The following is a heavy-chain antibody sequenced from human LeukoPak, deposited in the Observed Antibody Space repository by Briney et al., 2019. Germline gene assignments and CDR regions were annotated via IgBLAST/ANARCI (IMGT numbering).Heavy chain of an antibody. CDR3: ARVRVSSWSIDY. Sequence: GGSLRLSCAASGFTFSSYSMNWVRQAPGKGLEWVSSISSSSSYIYYADSVKGRFTIPRDNAKNSLYLQMNSLRAEDTAVYYCARVRVSSWSIDYWGQGTLVTVSS. CDR1: GFTFSSYS. CDR2: ISSSSSYI. J-gene: IGHJ4*02. D-gene: IGHD6-13*01. V-gene: IGHV3-21*01.